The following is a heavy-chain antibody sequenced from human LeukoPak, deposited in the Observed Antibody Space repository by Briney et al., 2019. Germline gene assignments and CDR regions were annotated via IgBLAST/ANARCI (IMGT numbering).Heavy chain of an antibody. J-gene: IGHJ4*02. CDR1: GGSISSYY. V-gene: IGHV4-59*01. CDR2: IYYSGST. D-gene: IGHD3-22*01. CDR3: AREGLYYDSSGFASGRIDY. Sequence: SETLSLTCTVSGGSISSYYWSWIRQPPGKGLEWIGYIYYSGSTNYNPSLKSRVTISVDTSKNQFPLKLSSVTAADTAVYYCAREGLYYDSSGFASGRIDYWGQGTLVTVSS.